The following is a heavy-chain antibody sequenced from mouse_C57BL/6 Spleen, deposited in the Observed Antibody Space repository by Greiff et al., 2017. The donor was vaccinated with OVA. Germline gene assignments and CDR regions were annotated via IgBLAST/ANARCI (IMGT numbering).Heavy chain of an antibody. V-gene: IGHV1-55*01. CDR3: ARGTTVVGPYYFDY. D-gene: IGHD1-1*01. CDR1: GYTFTSYW. Sequence: QVQLQQPGAELVKPGASVKMSCKASGYTFTSYWITWVKQRPGQGLEWIGDIYPGSGSTNYNEKFKSKATLTVDTSSSTAYMQLSSLTSEDAAVYYCARGTTVVGPYYFDYWGQGTTLTVSS. J-gene: IGHJ2*01. CDR2: IYPGSGST.